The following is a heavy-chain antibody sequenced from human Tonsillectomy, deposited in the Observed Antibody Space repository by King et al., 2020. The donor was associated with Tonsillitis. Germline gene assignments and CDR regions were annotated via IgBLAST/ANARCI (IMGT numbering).Heavy chain of an antibody. CDR2: ISSRSSSM. Sequence: DVQLVESGGGLVQPGGSLRLSCAASGFTFSSNTMNWVRQPPGKGLEWVSSISSRSSSMYYADSVKGRLTISRDNAKNSLFLQMNSLRAEDTAVYYCVRGDTRDYWGQGTRVTVSS. CDR1: GFTFSSNT. V-gene: IGHV3-21*01. J-gene: IGHJ4*02. CDR3: VRGDTRDY.